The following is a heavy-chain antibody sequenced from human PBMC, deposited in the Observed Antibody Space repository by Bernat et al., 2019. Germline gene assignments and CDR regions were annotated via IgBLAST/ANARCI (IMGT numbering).Heavy chain of an antibody. CDR2: ISYDGSNK. J-gene: IGHJ5*02. CDR3: GRDRCYLGVDNWFDL. V-gene: IGHV3-30-3*01. Sequence: QVQLVESGGGVVQPGRSLRLSCAASGFTFSSYAMHWVRQAPGKGLEWVAVISYDGSNKYYADSVKGRFTISRDNSKNTLYLQMNSLRAEDTAVYYCGRDRCYLGVDNWFDLWGQGTMVTVSS. CDR1: GFTFSSYA. D-gene: IGHD2-8*01.